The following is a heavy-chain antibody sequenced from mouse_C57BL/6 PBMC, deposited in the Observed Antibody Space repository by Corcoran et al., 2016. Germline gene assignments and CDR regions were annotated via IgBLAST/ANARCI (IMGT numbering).Heavy chain of an antibody. V-gene: IGHV9-3*01. Sequence: QIQLVQSGPELKKPGETVKISCKASGYTFTTYGMSWVKQAPGKGLKWMGWINTYSGVPTYADDFKGRFAFSLETSASTAYLQINNLKNEDTATYFCARVRLYYYGSSYWYFDVCGTGTTVTVSS. CDR2: INTYSGVP. J-gene: IGHJ1*03. D-gene: IGHD1-1*01. CDR1: GYTFTTYG. CDR3: ARVRLYYYGSSYWYFDV.